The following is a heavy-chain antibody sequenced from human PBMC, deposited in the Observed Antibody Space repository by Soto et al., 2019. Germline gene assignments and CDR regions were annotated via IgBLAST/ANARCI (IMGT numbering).Heavy chain of an antibody. CDR2: IRSKANSYAT. D-gene: IGHD3-10*01. CDR1: GFTFSGSA. J-gene: IGHJ6*03. V-gene: IGHV3-73*01. Sequence: PWGSLRLSCAASGFTFSGSAMHWVRQASGKGLEWVGRIRSKANSYATAYAASVKGRFTISRDDSKNTAYLQMNSLKTEDTAVYYCTRGVMVRGVITYYYYYMDVWGKGTTVTVSS. CDR3: TRGVMVRGVITYYYYYMDV.